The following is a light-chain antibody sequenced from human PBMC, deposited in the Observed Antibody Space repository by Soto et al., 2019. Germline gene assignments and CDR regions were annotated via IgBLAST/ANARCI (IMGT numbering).Light chain of an antibody. CDR1: QSISSW. Sequence: GDRVTITCRASQSISSWLAWYQQKPGKAPKLLIYDASSLESGVPSRFSGSGSATEFTLTISSLQAEDVAVYYCYQYFSTPLTFGGGTKVDIK. V-gene: IGKV1-5*01. CDR3: YQYFSTPLT. CDR2: DAS. J-gene: IGKJ4*01.